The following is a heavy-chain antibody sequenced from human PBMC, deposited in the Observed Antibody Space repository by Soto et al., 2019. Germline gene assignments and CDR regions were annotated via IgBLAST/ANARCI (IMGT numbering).Heavy chain of an antibody. CDR3: ARAPYSSSSFFFDY. V-gene: IGHV1-46*01. Sequence: GASVKVSCKASGYSFTAYFMHWVRHAPGQGLEWMGIVHPSGGNTNYAQKFQGRVTMTWDTSTTTVYMELSSLRSDDTAVYYCARAPYSSSSFFFDYWGQGTPVTVSS. CDR1: GYSFTAYF. CDR2: VHPSGGNT. J-gene: IGHJ4*02. D-gene: IGHD6-6*01.